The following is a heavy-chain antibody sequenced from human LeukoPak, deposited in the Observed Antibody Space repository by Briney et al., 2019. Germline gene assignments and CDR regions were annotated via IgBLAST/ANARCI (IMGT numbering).Heavy chain of an antibody. CDR3: ARESGMAGPDAFDI. CDR1: GYTFTSYY. CDR2: INPSGGST. V-gene: IGHV1-46*01. Sequence: ASVKVSCKASGYTFTSYYMHWVRQGPAQGLEWMGIINPSGGSTSYAQKFQGRVTMTRDTSTRTVYMGLSSLRSEDTAVYYCARESGMAGPDAFDIWGQGTMVTVSS. D-gene: IGHD3-10*01. J-gene: IGHJ3*02.